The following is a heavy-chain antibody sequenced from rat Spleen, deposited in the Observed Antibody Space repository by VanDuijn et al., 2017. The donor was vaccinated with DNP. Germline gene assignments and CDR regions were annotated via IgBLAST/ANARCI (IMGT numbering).Heavy chain of an antibody. CDR2: IIHDGSSI. CDR3: TRSDSYGFPY. D-gene: IGHD1-2*01. V-gene: IGHV5-7*01. J-gene: IGHJ3*01. CDR1: GFSFRGDW. Sequence: EVQLVESGGGLVQPGSPLKLSCAASGFSFRGDWLNWIRQAPKKGLEWVATIIHDGSSIYYRDSVKGRFTISRDNAESTLYLQMDGLRSEDTATYYCTRSDSYGFPYWGQGTLVTVSS.